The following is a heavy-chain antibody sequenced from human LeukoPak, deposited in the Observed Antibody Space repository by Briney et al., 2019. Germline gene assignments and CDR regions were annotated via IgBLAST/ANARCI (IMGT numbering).Heavy chain of an antibody. Sequence: SETLSLTCTVSGGSISNYYWNWIRQPAGKGLEWIGRIYTSGSTNYNPSLKSRLTMSMDTSKNQFSLRLSSVTAADTAVYYCARLHITITRDYWGQGTLVTVSS. CDR3: ARLHITITRDY. J-gene: IGHJ4*02. CDR1: GGSISNYY. CDR2: IYTSGST. V-gene: IGHV4-4*07. D-gene: IGHD5-24*01.